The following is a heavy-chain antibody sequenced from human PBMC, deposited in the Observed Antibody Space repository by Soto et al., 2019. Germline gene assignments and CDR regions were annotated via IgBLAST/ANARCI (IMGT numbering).Heavy chain of an antibody. CDR2: INAGYGNT. CDR1: GYTFSSYA. J-gene: IGHJ4*02. V-gene: IGHV1-3*01. Sequence: WASVKVSCKASGYTFSSYAMHWVRQAPGQRLEWMGWINAGYGNTKSSQKFQGRVTISRDTSASTAYMELTSLRSEDTAVYYCARDTGDGTFDFWGQGTLVTVPQ. CDR3: ARDTGDGTFDF. D-gene: IGHD7-27*01.